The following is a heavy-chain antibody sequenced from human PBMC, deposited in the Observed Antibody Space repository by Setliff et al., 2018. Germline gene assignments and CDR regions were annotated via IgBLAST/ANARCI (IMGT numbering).Heavy chain of an antibody. D-gene: IGHD6-19*01. J-gene: IGHJ5*02. V-gene: IGHV3-7*03. CDR1: GLIFSNNW. CDR3: VPQGPGYGNGWWTNWFDP. Sequence: QPGGSLRLSCVASGLIFSNNWMSWVRQAPGKGLEWVTNINKDGSERNYVDSVKGRFTISRDNAKNSVYLQMNSLRADDTAVYYCVPQGPGYGNGWWTNWFDPWGQGTLVTVSS. CDR2: INKDGSER.